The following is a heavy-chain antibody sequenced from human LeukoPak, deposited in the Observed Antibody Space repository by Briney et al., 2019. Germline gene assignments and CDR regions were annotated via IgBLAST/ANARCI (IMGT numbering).Heavy chain of an antibody. J-gene: IGHJ4*02. Sequence: GGSLRLSCAASGFTFSSYSMNWARQAPGKGLEWVSSISSSSSYIYYADSVKGRFTISRDNAKNSLYLQMNSLRAEDTAVYYCARENNWNGDYWGQGTLVTVSS. CDR2: ISSSSSYI. CDR3: ARENNWNGDY. D-gene: IGHD1-1*01. CDR1: GFTFSSYS. V-gene: IGHV3-21*01.